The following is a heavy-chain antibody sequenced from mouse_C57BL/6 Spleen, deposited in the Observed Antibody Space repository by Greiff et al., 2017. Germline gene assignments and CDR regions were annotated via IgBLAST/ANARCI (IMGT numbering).Heavy chain of an antibody. V-gene: IGHV1-74*01. CDR1: GYTFTSYW. D-gene: IGHD2-1*01. CDR3: AIEGAYGNYFDY. J-gene: IGHJ2*01. CDR2: IHPSDSDT. Sequence: VQLQQPGAELVKPGASVKVSCKASGYTFTSYWMHWVKQRPGQGLEWIGRIHPSDSDTNSNQKFKGKATLTVDKSSSPAYMQLSSLTSEDSAVYYCAIEGAYGNYFDYWGQGTTLTVSS.